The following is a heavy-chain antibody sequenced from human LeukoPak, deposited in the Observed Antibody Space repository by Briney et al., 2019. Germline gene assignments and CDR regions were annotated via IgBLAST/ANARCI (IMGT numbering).Heavy chain of an antibody. CDR2: IDPSDSYT. J-gene: IGHJ4*02. CDR1: GYSFTSYW. CDR3: ARHRESIAAAGTPFDY. V-gene: IGHV5-10-1*01. D-gene: IGHD6-13*01. Sequence: GESLKISCKGSGYSFTSYWISWVRQMPGKGLEWMGRIDPSDSYTNYSPSFQGHVTISADKSISTAYLQWSSLKASDTAMYYCARHRESIAAAGTPFDYWGQGTLVTVSS.